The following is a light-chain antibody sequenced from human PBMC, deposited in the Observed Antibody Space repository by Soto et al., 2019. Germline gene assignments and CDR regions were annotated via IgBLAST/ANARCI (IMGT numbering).Light chain of an antibody. CDR3: LQLNTYPWT. Sequence: DIQMTQSPSSLSASVGDRPTITCRASQVITNDLGWYQQKPGKAPKRLIYAASTLQSGVPSRFSGSGSGTEFTLTISSLQPEDVATYYCLQLNTYPWTFGQGTKVEIK. CDR2: AAS. V-gene: IGKV1-17*01. CDR1: QVITND. J-gene: IGKJ1*01.